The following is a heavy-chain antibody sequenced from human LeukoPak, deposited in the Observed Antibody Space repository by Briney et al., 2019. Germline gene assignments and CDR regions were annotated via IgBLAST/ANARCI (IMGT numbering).Heavy chain of an antibody. J-gene: IGHJ4*02. CDR1: GFTFSSYG. CDR3: ARAGLRFLEWLVDY. V-gene: IGHV3-30*02. CDR2: IRYDGSNK. Sequence: PGGSLRLSCAASGFTFSSYGMHWVRQAPGKGLEWVAFIRYDGSNKYYADSVKGRSTIPRDNSKNTLYLQMNSLRAEDTAVYYCARAGLRFLEWLVDYWGQGTLVTVSS. D-gene: IGHD3-3*01.